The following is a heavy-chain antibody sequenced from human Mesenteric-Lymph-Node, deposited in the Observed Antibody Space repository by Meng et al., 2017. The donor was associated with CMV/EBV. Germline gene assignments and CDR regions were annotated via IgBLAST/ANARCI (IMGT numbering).Heavy chain of an antibody. V-gene: IGHV1-24*01. CDR3: ARAGAAKPLTTSYGMDV. CDR2: FDPEDGET. Sequence: ASVKVSCKASGYTLTELSRHWVRQAPGKGLEWMGGFDPEDGETIYAQKFQGRVTMTEDTSTDTAYMELSSLRSEDTAVYYCARAGAAKPLTTSYGMDVWGQGTTVTVSS. J-gene: IGHJ6*02. D-gene: IGHD4-11*01. CDR1: GYTLTELS.